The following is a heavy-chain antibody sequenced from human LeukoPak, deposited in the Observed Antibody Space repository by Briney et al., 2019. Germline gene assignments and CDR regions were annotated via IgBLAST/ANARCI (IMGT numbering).Heavy chain of an antibody. Sequence: PGGSLRLSCAASGFTFSPYWMHWVRQAPGKGLVWVSCINSDGSTTSYADSVRGRFTISRDNAKNTLYLQMNSLRAEDTAVYYCVRVNRGYSYGHYDYWGQGTLVTVSS. CDR3: VRVNRGYSYGHYDY. CDR2: INSDGSTT. CDR1: GFTFSPYW. V-gene: IGHV3-74*01. D-gene: IGHD5-18*01. J-gene: IGHJ4*02.